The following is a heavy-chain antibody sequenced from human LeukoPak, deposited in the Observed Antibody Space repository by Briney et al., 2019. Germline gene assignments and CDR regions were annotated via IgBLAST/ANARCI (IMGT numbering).Heavy chain of an antibody. CDR3: ATLHY. J-gene: IGHJ4*02. CDR2: FKSKSAGGTT. D-gene: IGHD4-11*01. V-gene: IGHV3-15*01. CDR1: GFTLSDAW. Sequence: GGSLRLSCVASGFTLSDAWMSWVRQAPGKGLEWVGHFKSKSAGGTTDYAAPVKGRFTISRDDSRNTQYLQMNSLKTEDTAVYFCATLHYWGQGTLVTVSS.